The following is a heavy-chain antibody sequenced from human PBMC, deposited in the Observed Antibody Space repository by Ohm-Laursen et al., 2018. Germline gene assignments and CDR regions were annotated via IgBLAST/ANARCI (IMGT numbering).Heavy chain of an antibody. CDR2: VNPEGTST. Sequence: SLRLSCAASGFNFNAHNMTWVRQAPGKGLVWVSRVNPEGTSTTYADSVKGRFTISRDNAKDMLYLQMNGLRVEDTAVYYCARGPPFYCTGGSCYSHYFHYWGQGTLVTASS. CDR1: GFNFNAHN. CDR3: ARGPPFYCTGGSCYSHYFHY. D-gene: IGHD2-15*01. J-gene: IGHJ4*02. V-gene: IGHV3-74*01.